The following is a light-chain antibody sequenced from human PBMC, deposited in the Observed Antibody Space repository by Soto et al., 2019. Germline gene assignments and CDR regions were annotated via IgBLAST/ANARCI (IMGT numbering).Light chain of an antibody. Sequence: QSALTQPPSASGSPGQSVTFSCTGTRSDLGNYNFVSWYQQHPGKAPKLMIYEVSERPAGVPDLFSGSKSGNTASLTVSGLQAEDEADYYCSSYAGSNNLVFGGGTKLTVL. V-gene: IGLV2-8*01. J-gene: IGLJ3*02. CDR1: RSDLGNYNF. CDR3: SSYAGSNNLV. CDR2: EVS.